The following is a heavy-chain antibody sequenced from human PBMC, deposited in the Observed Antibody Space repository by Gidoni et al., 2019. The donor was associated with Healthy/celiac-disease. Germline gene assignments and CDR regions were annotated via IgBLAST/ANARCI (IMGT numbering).Heavy chain of an antibody. D-gene: IGHD3-10*01. V-gene: IGHV3-23*01. CDR1: GFTFSSYA. CDR3: AKDPGFRYYYYGMDV. CDR2: ISGSGGST. J-gene: IGHJ6*02. Sequence: EVQLLESGGGLVQPGGSLRLSCAASGFTFSSYAMSWVRQAPGKGLGWVSAISGSGGSTYYADSVKGRFTISRDNSKNTLYLQMNSLRAEDTAVYYCAKDPGFRYYYYGMDVWGQGTTVTVSS.